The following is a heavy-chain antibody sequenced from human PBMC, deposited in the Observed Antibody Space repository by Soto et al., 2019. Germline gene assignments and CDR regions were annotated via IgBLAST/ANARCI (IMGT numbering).Heavy chain of an antibody. CDR3: ALNRGGYNHFDH. J-gene: IGHJ4*02. V-gene: IGHV4-31*03. D-gene: IGHD3-22*01. CDR2: VYYSGST. CDR1: GGSISSSGYY. Sequence: NPSETLSLTCSVSGGSISSSGYYCTWIRQHPGKGLEWIGYVYYSGSTYYNPSLKSRVTISVDTSRNQFSLNLRSVTAADTAVYYCALNRGGYNHFDHCDKGPLGTFSS.